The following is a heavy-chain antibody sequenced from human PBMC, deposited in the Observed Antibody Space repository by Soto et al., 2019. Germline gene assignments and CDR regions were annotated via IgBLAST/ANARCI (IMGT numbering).Heavy chain of an antibody. V-gene: IGHV1-18*01. CDR1: GYTFTSYG. CDR3: AREAFLGTVSLGY. D-gene: IGHD4-4*01. CDR2: ISAYNGNT. Sequence: QVQLVQSESEVRKPGASVKVSCRASGYTFTSYGISWVRQAPGQGLEWMGWISAYNGNTNYAQRLQGRGTMTTDTSTNTAYMELRSLKSDDTAVYYCAREAFLGTVSLGYWGQGTRVIVSS. J-gene: IGHJ4*02.